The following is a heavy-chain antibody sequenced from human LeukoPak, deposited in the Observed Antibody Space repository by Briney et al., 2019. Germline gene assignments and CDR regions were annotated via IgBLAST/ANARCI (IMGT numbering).Heavy chain of an antibody. Sequence: GGSLRLSCAASGFTFSNHYMHWVRQAPGKGLVSVSRIDPNGRYTSYADSVKGRFTISRDNSKNTLYLQMNSLRAEDTAVYYCAKSSDIVATNTEGFDYWGQGTLVTVSS. J-gene: IGHJ4*02. CDR1: GFTFSNHY. CDR2: IDPNGRYT. V-gene: IGHV3-74*01. CDR3: AKSSDIVATNTEGFDY. D-gene: IGHD5-12*01.